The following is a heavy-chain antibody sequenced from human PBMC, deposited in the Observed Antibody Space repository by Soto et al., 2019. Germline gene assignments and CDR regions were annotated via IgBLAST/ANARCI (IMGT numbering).Heavy chain of an antibody. Sequence: GGSQRLSCAASGFTFSSYAMSWVRQAPGKGLEWVSAISGSGGSTYYADSVKGRFTISRDNSKNTLYLQMNSLRAEDTAVYYCAKRLGYYYYYMDVWAQGTTVTVSS. V-gene: IGHV3-23*01. CDR2: ISGSGGST. CDR1: GFTFSSYA. J-gene: IGHJ6*03. D-gene: IGHD6-19*01. CDR3: AKRLGYYYYYMDV.